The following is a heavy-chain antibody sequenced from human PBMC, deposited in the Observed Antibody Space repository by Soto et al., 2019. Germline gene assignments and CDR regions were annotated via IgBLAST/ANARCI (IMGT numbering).Heavy chain of an antibody. Sequence: QVQLVQSGAEVKKPGASVKVSCKASGYTFASYAISWMRQAPGQGLEWMGWNSGYNGNTNYAQKLQGRVTMATDTSTTTAYRELSSLTSADTSVDYCARDAAPPDDWGQGTLVPVTS. CDR3: ARDAAPPDD. CDR2: NSGYNGNT. CDR1: GYTFASYA. J-gene: IGHJ4*02. V-gene: IGHV1-18*01.